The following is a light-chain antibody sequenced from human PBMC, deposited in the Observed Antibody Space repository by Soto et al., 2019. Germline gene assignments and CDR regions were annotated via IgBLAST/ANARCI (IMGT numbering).Light chain of an antibody. Sequence: DIQMTQSPSSLSASVGDRVTITCRASQSISSYLNWYQQKPGKAPKLLIYAASSLQSGVPSRFSGRGSGPDFTLTISSLKPEDFATYDSPQSYSTPPTSGGGTKVEIK. J-gene: IGKJ4*01. CDR1: QSISSY. CDR2: AAS. V-gene: IGKV1-39*01. CDR3: PQSYSTPPT.